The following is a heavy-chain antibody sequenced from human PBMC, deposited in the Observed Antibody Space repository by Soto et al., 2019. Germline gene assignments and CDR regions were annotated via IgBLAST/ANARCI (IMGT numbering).Heavy chain of an antibody. J-gene: IGHJ4*02. CDR3: ATPVGLKTLAAAGIFDY. Sequence: GASVKVSCKASGGTFSSYAISWVRQAPGQGLEWMGGIIPIFGTANYAQKFQGRVTITADESTSTAYMELSSLRSEDTAVYYCATPVGLKTLAAAGIFDYWGQGTLVTVSS. D-gene: IGHD6-13*01. V-gene: IGHV1-69*13. CDR1: GGTFSSYA. CDR2: IIPIFGTA.